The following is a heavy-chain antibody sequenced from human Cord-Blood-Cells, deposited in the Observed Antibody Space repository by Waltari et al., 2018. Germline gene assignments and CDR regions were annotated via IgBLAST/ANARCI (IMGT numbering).Heavy chain of an antibody. Sequence: QLQLQESGPGLVKPSETLSLTCTVSGGSISSSSYYWGWIRQPTGKGLEWIGSIYYSGCTYYNPSLKSGVTISVDTSKNQFSLKRSSVTAADTAVYYCATQPDIVVVPAAPGYFDYWGQGTLVTVSS. V-gene: IGHV4-39*01. CDR2: IYYSGCT. CDR1: GGSISSSSYY. D-gene: IGHD2-2*01. J-gene: IGHJ4*02. CDR3: ATQPDIVVVPAAPGYFDY.